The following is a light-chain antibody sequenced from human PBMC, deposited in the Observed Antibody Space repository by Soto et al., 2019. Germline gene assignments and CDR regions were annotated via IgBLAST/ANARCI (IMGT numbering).Light chain of an antibody. CDR3: QQCGSSST. CDR2: GAS. J-gene: IGKJ5*01. CDR1: QTFSNSF. Sequence: EIVLTQSPRTLSLSPGERATLSCRASQTFSNSFLSWFQQIPGQAPRLLIYGASMRATGIPDRFSGSGSGTDFTLTISRLEPEDFAVYYCQQCGSSSTFGQGTRLEIK. V-gene: IGKV3-20*01.